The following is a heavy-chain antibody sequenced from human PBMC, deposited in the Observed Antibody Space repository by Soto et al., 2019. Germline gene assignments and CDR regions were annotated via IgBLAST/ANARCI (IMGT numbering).Heavy chain of an antibody. Sequence: ASVKVSCKASGYTFTDYGISWVRQAPGQGLQWMGWITAFNGNTKYAQQFQGRVTMTTDTSTSTAYMELRSLESDDTAVYYCARISQSDFWSGYYYFFDYWGQGTLVTVSS. J-gene: IGHJ4*02. V-gene: IGHV1-18*01. CDR2: ITAFNGNT. CDR3: ARISQSDFWSGYYYFFDY. CDR1: GYTFTDYG. D-gene: IGHD3-3*01.